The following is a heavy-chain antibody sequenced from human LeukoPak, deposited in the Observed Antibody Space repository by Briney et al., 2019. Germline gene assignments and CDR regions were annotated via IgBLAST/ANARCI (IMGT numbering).Heavy chain of an antibody. J-gene: IGHJ4*02. Sequence: ASVKVSCKASGYTFTGYYMHWVRQAPGQGLEWMGRINPNSGGTNYAQKFQGRVTMTRDTSISTAYMELSRLRSDDKAVYYCARDRGYSSSWYGYWGQGTLVTVSS. CDR1: GYTFTGYY. V-gene: IGHV1-2*06. D-gene: IGHD6-13*01. CDR3: ARDRGYSSSWYGY. CDR2: INPNSGGT.